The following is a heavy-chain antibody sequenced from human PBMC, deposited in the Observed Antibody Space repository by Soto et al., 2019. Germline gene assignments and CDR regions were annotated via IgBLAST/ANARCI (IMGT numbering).Heavy chain of an antibody. CDR1: GYTFTGYY. CDR2: INPNSGGT. D-gene: IGHD3-22*01. J-gene: IGHJ4*02. CDR3: ASTGGYDSSGYYHLDY. Sequence: QVQLVQSGAEVKKPGASVKVSCKASGYTFTGYYMHWVRQAPGQGLEWMGWINPNSGGTNYAQKFQGRVTITADKSTSTAYMELSSLRSEDTAVYYCASTGGYDSSGYYHLDYWGQGTLVTVSS. V-gene: IGHV1-2*02.